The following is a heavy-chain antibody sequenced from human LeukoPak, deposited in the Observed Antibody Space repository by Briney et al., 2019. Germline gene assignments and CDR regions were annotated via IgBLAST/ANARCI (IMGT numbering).Heavy chain of an antibody. D-gene: IGHD6-13*01. V-gene: IGHV3-21*01. CDR2: ISSSSSYI. Sequence: PGGSLRLSCAASRFTFCSYSMKWVRQAPGGGVVCVSYISSSSSYIYYADSVKGRFTISRDNAKNSLSLQMNSLRAEDTAVYYCARDQRPSSSWPFDYWGQGTLVTVSS. CDR3: ARDQRPSSSWPFDY. J-gene: IGHJ4*02. CDR1: RFTFCSYS.